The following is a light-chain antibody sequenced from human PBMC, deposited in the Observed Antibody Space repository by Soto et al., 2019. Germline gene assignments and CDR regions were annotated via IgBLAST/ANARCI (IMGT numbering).Light chain of an antibody. CDR3: SSYTSSSSVV. Sequence: HSALTQPASVSGSPGQSITISCTGTSSDVGGYNYVSWYQQHPGKAPKLMIYDVSNRPSGVSNRFSGSKSGNTASLTISGLQAEDEADYYCSSYTSSSSVVFGGGIKLTVL. J-gene: IGLJ2*01. V-gene: IGLV2-14*01. CDR1: SSDVGGYNY. CDR2: DVS.